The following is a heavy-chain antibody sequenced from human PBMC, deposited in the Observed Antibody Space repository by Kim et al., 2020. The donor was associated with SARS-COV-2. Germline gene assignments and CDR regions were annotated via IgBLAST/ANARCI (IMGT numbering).Heavy chain of an antibody. Sequence: ASVKVSCKTSGYTFTTYPMDWVRQAPGQRLEWMGWINAGTGYTKYSQRFQGRVTINRDTSASTGYMELSSLRFEDTAVYYCTRIPAAGHFYYGGQGTLVTVSS. D-gene: IGHD2-21*01. J-gene: IGHJ4*02. V-gene: IGHV1-3*01. CDR3: TRIPAAGHFYY. CDR1: GYTFTTYP. CDR2: INAGTGYT.